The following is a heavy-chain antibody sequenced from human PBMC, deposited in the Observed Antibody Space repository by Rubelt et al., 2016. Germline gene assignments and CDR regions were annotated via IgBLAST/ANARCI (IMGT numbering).Heavy chain of an antibody. Sequence: QVQLVQSGAEVKKPGSSVKVSCKASGGTFSSYAISWVRQAPGQGLEWMGGIIPILGIANYAQKFQGRVTITADKSTSTAYMELSRLRSEDTAVYYCAREEGLTIFGHYGMDVWGQGTTVTVSS. CDR3: AREEGLTIFGHYGMDV. J-gene: IGHJ6*02. D-gene: IGHD3-3*01. CDR2: IIPILGIA. V-gene: IGHV1-69*10. CDR1: GGTFSSYA.